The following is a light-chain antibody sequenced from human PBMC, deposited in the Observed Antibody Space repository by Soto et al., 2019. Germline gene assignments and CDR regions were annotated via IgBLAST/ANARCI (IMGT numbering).Light chain of an antibody. CDR1: SSDIGGYDY. J-gene: IGLJ2*01. V-gene: IGLV2-14*01. CDR3: TSYASGSSHVV. Sequence: SALTQPASVSGSPGQSITLSCTGTSSDIGGYDYVSWYQRHPGKAPKLIIYNANNRPSGVSNRFSGSKSGNTASLTISGLQAEDEADYYCTSYASGSSHVVFGGGTKVTVL. CDR2: NAN.